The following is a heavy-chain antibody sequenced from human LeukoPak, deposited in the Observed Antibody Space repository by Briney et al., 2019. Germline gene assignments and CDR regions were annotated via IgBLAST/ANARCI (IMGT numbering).Heavy chain of an antibody. D-gene: IGHD1-26*01. V-gene: IGHV4-34*01. Sequence: SETLSLTCAVYGGSFSGYYWSWIRQPPGKGRGWIGEINHSGSTNYIPSLKSRVTISVDTSKNQFSMKLSSVTAADTAVYYCARGSKMLGYNWFDPWGQGTLVTVSS. CDR2: INHSGST. CDR3: ARGSKMLGYNWFDP. CDR1: GGSFSGYY. J-gene: IGHJ5*02.